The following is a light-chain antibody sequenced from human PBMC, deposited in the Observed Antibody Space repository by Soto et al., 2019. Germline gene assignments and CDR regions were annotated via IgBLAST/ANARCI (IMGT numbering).Light chain of an antibody. J-gene: IGKJ2*01. CDR1: QSLLHSNGYNY. CDR2: LGS. CDR3: MQALQTPRT. V-gene: IGKV2-28*01. Sequence: DIVMTQSPLSLPVTPGEPASISCRSSQSLLHSNGYNYLDWYLQKPGQSPQLLIYLGSNRASGVPDRFSGSGSGTDFTLKISRVEAEDVGVYYFMQALQTPRTFGQGTTLEIK.